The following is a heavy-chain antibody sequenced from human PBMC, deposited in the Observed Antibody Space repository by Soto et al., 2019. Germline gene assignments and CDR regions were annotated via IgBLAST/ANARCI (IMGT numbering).Heavy chain of an antibody. D-gene: IGHD3-16*01. Sequence: QVQLQESGPRLVKPSQTLSLTCSVSGASIRSGSYYWSWIRQSTGRGLEWIGYFYYTGTTHYNPAVKSRVTILLDNSKDQFSLTLTSVTAADTAIYYCATVLHDYGTNWVDSWGQGTQVTVSS. CDR1: GASIRSGSYY. V-gene: IGHV4-30-4*01. CDR2: FYYTGTT. CDR3: ATVLHDYGTNWVDS. J-gene: IGHJ5*01.